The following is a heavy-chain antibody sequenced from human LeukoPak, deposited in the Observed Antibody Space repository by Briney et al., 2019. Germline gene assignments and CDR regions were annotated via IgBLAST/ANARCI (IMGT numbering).Heavy chain of an antibody. D-gene: IGHD1-26*01. CDR3: ASEEVGEWEPFHFDY. J-gene: IGHJ4*02. V-gene: IGHV1-69*13. Sequence: GASVKVSCKASGGTFSSYAISWVRQAPGQGLEWMGGIIPIFGTANYAQKFQGRVTITADESTSTAYMELSSLRSEDTAVYYCASEEVGEWEPFHFDYWGQGTLVTVSS. CDR1: GGTFSSYA. CDR2: IIPIFGTA.